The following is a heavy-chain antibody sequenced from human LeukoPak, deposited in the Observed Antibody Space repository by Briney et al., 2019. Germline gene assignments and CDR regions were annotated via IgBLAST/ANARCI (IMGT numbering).Heavy chain of an antibody. CDR3: VRGRFIAGAGD. D-gene: IGHD1-26*01. Sequence: ASVKVSCKTSGFTFTIYDINWVRQATGQGLEWMGWMNGNSGDTGYALKFQGRVTMTRNTSISTAYMELSNLRSEDTAVYYCVRGRFIAGAGDWGQGTPVTVPS. CDR1: GFTFTIYD. J-gene: IGHJ1*01. V-gene: IGHV1-8*01. CDR2: MNGNSGDT.